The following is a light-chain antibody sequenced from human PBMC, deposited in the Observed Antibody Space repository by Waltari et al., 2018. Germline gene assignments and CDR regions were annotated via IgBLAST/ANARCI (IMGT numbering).Light chain of an antibody. Sequence: QSLLTQPPSVSGAPGQRLTIPCSGHRSNLGARSDLHRYQQLPGTPPKLLLFGSINRASGVPDRFSGSKSGTSASLAITGLQPEDEADYYCQSYDSSLTGFWVFGGGTKLTVV. V-gene: IGLV1-40*01. J-gene: IGLJ3*02. CDR3: QSYDSSLTGFWV. CDR1: RSNLGARSD. CDR2: GSI.